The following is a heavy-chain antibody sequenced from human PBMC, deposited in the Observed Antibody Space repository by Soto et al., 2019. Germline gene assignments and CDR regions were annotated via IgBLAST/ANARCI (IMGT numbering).Heavy chain of an antibody. Sequence: EVQLVESGGGLVQPGGSLRLSCAASGFTFGNYWMYWVRQAPGKGLVWVARIHNDGKTTTYADSVKDRFTISRDIAKSTLYLQMNSLSADDTAVYYCARGRGSFYLDFWGQGTLVTVS. J-gene: IGHJ4*02. CDR1: GFTFGNYW. V-gene: IGHV3-74*01. D-gene: IGHD1-26*01. CDR3: ARGRGSFYLDF. CDR2: IHNDGKTT.